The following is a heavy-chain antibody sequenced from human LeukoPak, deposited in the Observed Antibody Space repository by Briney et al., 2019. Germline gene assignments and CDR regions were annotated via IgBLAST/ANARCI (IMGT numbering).Heavy chain of an antibody. D-gene: IGHD5-18*01. J-gene: IGHJ4*02. V-gene: IGHV1-69*02. CDR1: GGTFSSYT. CDR3: AAALTGNTAMNY. Sequence: GASVKVSCKASGGTFSSYTISWVRQAPGQGLEWTGRIIPILGIANYAQKFQGRVTITADKSTSTAYMELSSLRSEDTAVYYCAAALTGNTAMNYWGQGTLVTVSS. CDR2: IIPILGIA.